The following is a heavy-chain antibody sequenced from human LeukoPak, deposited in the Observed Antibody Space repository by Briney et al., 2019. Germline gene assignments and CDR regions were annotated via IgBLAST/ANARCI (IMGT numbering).Heavy chain of an antibody. J-gene: IGHJ4*02. Sequence: GGSLRLSCAASTFTFSSYAMHWVRQAPGKGLEWVSLISWDGFTTYYADSVKGRFTISRDNSKNSLYLQMNSLRTEDTALYYCAKDRSLDGYNAFFDYWGQGTLVTVSS. CDR2: ISWDGFTT. V-gene: IGHV3-43D*04. D-gene: IGHD5-24*01. CDR1: TFTFSSYA. CDR3: AKDRSLDGYNAFFDY.